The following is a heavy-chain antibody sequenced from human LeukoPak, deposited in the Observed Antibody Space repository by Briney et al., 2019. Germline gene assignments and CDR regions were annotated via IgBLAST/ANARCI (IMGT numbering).Heavy chain of an antibody. Sequence: ASVKVSCKASGYTFTGCYMHWVRQAPGQGLEWMGWINPNSGGTNYAQKFQGRVTMTRDTSISTAYMELSRLRSDDTAVYYCALTLHYYGSGSYYFDYWGQGTLVTVSS. V-gene: IGHV1-2*02. J-gene: IGHJ4*02. D-gene: IGHD3-10*01. CDR1: GYTFTGCY. CDR3: ALTLHYYGSGSYYFDY. CDR2: INPNSGGT.